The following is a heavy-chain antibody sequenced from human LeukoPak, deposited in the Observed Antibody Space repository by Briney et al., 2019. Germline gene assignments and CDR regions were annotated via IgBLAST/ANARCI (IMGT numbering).Heavy chain of an antibody. J-gene: IGHJ6*02. CDR1: GGSISSGGYY. CDR3: ARLEGAKEGSGSLNYYGMDV. CDR2: IYYSGST. D-gene: IGHD3-10*01. Sequence: PSETLSLTCTVSGGSISSGGYYWSWIRQHPGKGLEWIGYIYYSGSTYYNPSLKSRVTISVDTSKNQFSLKLSSVTAADTAVYYCARLEGAKEGSGSLNYYGMDVWGQGTTVTVSS. V-gene: IGHV4-31*03.